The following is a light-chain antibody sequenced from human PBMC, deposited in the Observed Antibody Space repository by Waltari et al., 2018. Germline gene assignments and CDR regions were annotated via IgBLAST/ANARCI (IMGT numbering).Light chain of an antibody. CDR3: AACDDSLNGVV. Sequence: QSVLTQPPSASGTPGQRVTIPCSGRSSNLGRNTVNWYQQPPGTAPKLLIYSNNQRPSGVPDRFSCSKSGTSASLAISGLQSEDEADYYCAACDDSLNGVVFGGGTKLTVL. CDR2: SNN. V-gene: IGLV1-44*01. J-gene: IGLJ2*01. CDR1: SSNLGRNT.